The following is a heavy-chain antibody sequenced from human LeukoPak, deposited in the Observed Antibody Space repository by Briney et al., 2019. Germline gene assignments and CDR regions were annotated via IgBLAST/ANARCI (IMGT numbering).Heavy chain of an antibody. CDR2: VDPEDGET. J-gene: IGHJ4*02. D-gene: IGHD2-2*01. V-gene: IGHV1-69-2*01. CDR3: ATGSHIVVVPSGY. Sequence: ASVKVSCKVSGYTFTDYYMHWVQQAPGKGLEWMELVDPEDGETIYAEKFQGRVTITADTSTDTAYMELSSLRSEDTAVYYCATGSHIVVVPSGYWGQGTLVTVSS. CDR1: GYTFTDYY.